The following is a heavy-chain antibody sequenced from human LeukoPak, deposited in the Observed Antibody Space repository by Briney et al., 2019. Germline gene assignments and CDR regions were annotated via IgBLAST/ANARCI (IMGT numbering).Heavy chain of an antibody. CDR3: ARMSNELSFDY. D-gene: IGHD1-26*01. J-gene: IGHJ4*02. CDR2: INPNSGGT. Sequence: ASVKVSCKASGYTFTGYYIHWVRQAPGQGLEWMGWINPNSGGTKYAQKFQGRVTMTRDMSISTAYMELSRLRSDDTAVYYCARMSNELSFDYWGQGTLVTVSS. V-gene: IGHV1-2*02. CDR1: GYTFTGYY.